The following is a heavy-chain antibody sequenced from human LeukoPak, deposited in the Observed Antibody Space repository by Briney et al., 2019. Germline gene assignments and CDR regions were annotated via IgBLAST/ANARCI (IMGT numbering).Heavy chain of an antibody. J-gene: IGHJ4*02. CDR2: IIPILGIA. Sequence: GASVKVSCKASGGTFSSYAISWVRQAPGQGLEWMGRIIPILGIANYAQKFQGRVTITADKSTSTAYMELSSLRSEDTAVYYCAREEEMATIPLDYWGQGTLVTVSS. V-gene: IGHV1-69*04. CDR3: AREEEMATIPLDY. CDR1: GGTFSSYA. D-gene: IGHD5-24*01.